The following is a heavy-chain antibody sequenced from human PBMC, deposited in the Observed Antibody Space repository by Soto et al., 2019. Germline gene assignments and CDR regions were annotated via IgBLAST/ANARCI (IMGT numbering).Heavy chain of an antibody. D-gene: IGHD2-2*01. Sequence: GGSLKISCKGSGYSFTSYWISWVRQMPGKGLEGMGGVCPSGSYTNSSPSFQGHVTISADKSISTAHLQWSSLKASDTAMYYCASSPRGYCSSTSCRELGNYYGMDVWGQGTTVTVPS. CDR3: ASSPRGYCSSTSCRELGNYYGMDV. CDR1: GYSFTSYW. J-gene: IGHJ6*02. V-gene: IGHV5-10-1*01. CDR2: VCPSGSYT.